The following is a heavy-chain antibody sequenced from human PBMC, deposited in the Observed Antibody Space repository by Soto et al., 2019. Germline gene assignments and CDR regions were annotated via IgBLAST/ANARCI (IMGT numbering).Heavy chain of an antibody. CDR2: ISYDGSNK. V-gene: IGHV3-30-3*01. CDR1: GFTLSNYA. Sequence: GGPLRRSDAASGFTLSNYAMHWVRQAPGKGLARVAVISYDGSNKYYADSVTGRFTISSDTSKNTLDLQRNSLRAEDTAVYYCARPRSLYYYYYGMDVWGQGTTVTVSS. CDR3: ARPRSLYYYYYGMDV. J-gene: IGHJ6*02.